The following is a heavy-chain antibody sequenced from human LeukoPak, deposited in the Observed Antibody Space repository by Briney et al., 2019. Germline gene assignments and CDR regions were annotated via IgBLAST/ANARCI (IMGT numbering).Heavy chain of an antibody. CDR2: ISSSSSYI. Sequence: GGSLRLSCAASGFTFSSYSMNWVRQVPGKGLEWVSSISSSSSYIYYADSVKGRFTISRDNAKNSLYLQMNSLRAEDTAVYYCARDLPWGYFDYWGQGTLVTVSS. CDR3: ARDLPWGYFDY. V-gene: IGHV3-21*01. J-gene: IGHJ4*02. CDR1: GFTFSSYS. D-gene: IGHD7-27*01.